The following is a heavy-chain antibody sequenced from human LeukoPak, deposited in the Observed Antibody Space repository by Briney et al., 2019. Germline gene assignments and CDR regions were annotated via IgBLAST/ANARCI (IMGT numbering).Heavy chain of an antibody. V-gene: IGHV4-4*09. J-gene: IGHJ4*02. CDR3: ARRFFDQDFFDY. D-gene: IGHD3-9*01. Sequence: SETLSLTCSVSVGSISGYYWSWIRLPPGKGLEWIGYIHASGSTHYNSSLKSRVTILLDTSKNQFSLEVISLTAADTAVYCCARRFFDQDFFDYWGQGTLVTVSS. CDR1: VGSISGYY. CDR2: IHASGST.